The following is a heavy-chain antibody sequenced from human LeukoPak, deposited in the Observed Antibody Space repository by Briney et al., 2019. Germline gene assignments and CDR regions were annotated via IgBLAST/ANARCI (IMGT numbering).Heavy chain of an antibody. Sequence: PSETLSLTCTVSGGSISSGGYYWSWIRQHPGKGLEWIGYIYYSGSTYYNPSPKSRVTISVDTSKNQFSLKLSSVTAADTAVYYCARGEPAARGDYFDYWGQGTLVTVSS. CDR1: GGSISSGGYY. J-gene: IGHJ4*02. CDR3: ARGEPAARGDYFDY. D-gene: IGHD2-2*01. V-gene: IGHV4-31*03. CDR2: IYYSGST.